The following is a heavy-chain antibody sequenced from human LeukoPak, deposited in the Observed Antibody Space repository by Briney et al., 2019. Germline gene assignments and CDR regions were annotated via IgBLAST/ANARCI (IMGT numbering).Heavy chain of an antibody. CDR1: GGTFSSYA. V-gene: IGHV1-69*05. Sequence: GASVKVSCKATGGTFSSYAISWVRQAPGQGLEWMGGIIPIFGTANYAQKFQGRVTITTDESTSTAYMELSSLRSEDTAVYYCARETGYDFWSGYSHGWFDPWGQGTLVTVSS. CDR3: ARETGYDFWSGYSHGWFDP. J-gene: IGHJ5*02. CDR2: IIPIFGTA. D-gene: IGHD3-3*01.